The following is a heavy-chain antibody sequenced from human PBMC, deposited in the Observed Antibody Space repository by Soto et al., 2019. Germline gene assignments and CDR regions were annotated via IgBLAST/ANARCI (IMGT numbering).Heavy chain of an antibody. Sequence: GASVKVSCKASGYTFTSYGISWVRQAPGQGLEWMGWISAYNGNTNYAQKLQGRVTVTTDTSTSTAYMELRSLRSDDTAVYYCARGGHLFSRNYYGMDVWGQGTTVTVSS. CDR2: ISAYNGNT. V-gene: IGHV1-18*01. CDR3: ARGGHLFSRNYYGMDV. D-gene: IGHD1-26*01. CDR1: GYTFTSYG. J-gene: IGHJ6*02.